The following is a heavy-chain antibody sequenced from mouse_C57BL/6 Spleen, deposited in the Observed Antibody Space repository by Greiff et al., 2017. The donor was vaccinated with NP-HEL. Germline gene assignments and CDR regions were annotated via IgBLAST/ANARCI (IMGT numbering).Heavy chain of an antibody. CDR3: ARDGITTVVATPFAY. V-gene: IGHV1-42*01. CDR1: GYSFTGYY. D-gene: IGHD1-1*01. Sequence: EVQLQQSGPELVKPGASVKISYKASGYSFTGYYMNWVKQSPEKSLEWIGEINPSTGGTTYNQKFKAKATLTVDKSSSTAYMQLKSLTSEDSAVYYCARDGITTVVATPFAYWGQGTLVTVSA. CDR2: INPSTGGT. J-gene: IGHJ3*01.